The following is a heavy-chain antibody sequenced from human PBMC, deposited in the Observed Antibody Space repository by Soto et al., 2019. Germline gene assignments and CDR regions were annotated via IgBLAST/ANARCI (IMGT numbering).Heavy chain of an antibody. D-gene: IGHD6-19*01. CDR1: GGSINDFY. V-gene: IGHV4-59*01. Sequence: SETLSLTCTVSGGSINDFYWSWIRQPPGKGLEWIGYIYYSGSTDYNPSLKGRVTISVDTSKNQFSLTLRSVTAADTAVYYCARDPPDFLSAFDYWGRGTLVTVSS. J-gene: IGHJ4*02. CDR2: IYYSGST. CDR3: ARDPPDFLSAFDY.